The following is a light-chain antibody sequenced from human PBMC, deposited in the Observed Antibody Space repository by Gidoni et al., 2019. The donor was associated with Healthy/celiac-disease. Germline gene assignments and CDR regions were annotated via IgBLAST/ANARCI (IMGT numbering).Light chain of an antibody. V-gene: IGLV2-14*01. CDR2: EVS. J-gene: IGLJ3*02. CDR3: SSYTSSSTRV. CDR1: SSDVGGYNY. Sequence: QSALTQPASVSGSPGQSITISCTGTSSDVGGYNYFSWYQQHPGKAPNLMIYEVSNRPSGVSNRFSGSKSGNTASLTISGLQAEDEADYYGSSYTSSSTRVFGGGTKLTVL.